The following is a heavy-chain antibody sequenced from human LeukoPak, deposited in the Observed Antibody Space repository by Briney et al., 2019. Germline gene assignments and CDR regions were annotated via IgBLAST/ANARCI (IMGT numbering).Heavy chain of an antibody. CDR3: TRNYDILTGYFEVAFDI. D-gene: IGHD3-9*01. CDR1: GFTFSNVW. V-gene: IGHV3-15*01. J-gene: IGHJ3*02. Sequence: PGGSLRLSCAASGFTFSNVWMSWVRQAPGKGLEWVGRIKSKTDGRTTDYSAPVRGRCTISREDSSNTVYLQMNSLKTEDTAVYYCTRNYDILTGYFEVAFDIWGQGTMVTVSS. CDR2: IKSKTDGRTT.